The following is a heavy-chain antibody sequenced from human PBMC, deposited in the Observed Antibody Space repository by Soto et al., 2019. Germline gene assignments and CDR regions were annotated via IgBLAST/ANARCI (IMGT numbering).Heavy chain of an antibody. CDR1: GYTFTTYN. V-gene: IGHV1-2*02. D-gene: IGHD2-8*01. CDR3: VRCTAFAGHMDV. J-gene: IGHJ6*03. CDR2: IDPKSGGT. Sequence: QVQLVQSGAEVKKPGASVKVSCQASGYTFTTYNLHWVRRAPGQGLEWMGWIDPKSGGTNFAQKFQGRFTMTRDTSVTTAYMELTRLTSDDTAVYFCVRCTAFAGHMDVWGKGTTVTVSS.